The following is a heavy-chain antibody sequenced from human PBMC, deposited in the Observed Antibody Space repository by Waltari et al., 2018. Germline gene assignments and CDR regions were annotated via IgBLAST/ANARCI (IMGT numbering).Heavy chain of an antibody. Sequence: QVQLVQSGAEVKKPGSSVKVSCKASGGTFSSYTISWVRQAPGQGLEWMGRIIPFLGIANYAQKFQGRVTITADKSTSTAYMELSSLRSEDTAVYYCAREETLGYCSSTSCYAEWFDPWGQGTLVTVSS. D-gene: IGHD2-2*01. CDR2: IIPFLGIA. CDR3: AREETLGYCSSTSCYAEWFDP. CDR1: GGTFSSYT. V-gene: IGHV1-69*08. J-gene: IGHJ5*02.